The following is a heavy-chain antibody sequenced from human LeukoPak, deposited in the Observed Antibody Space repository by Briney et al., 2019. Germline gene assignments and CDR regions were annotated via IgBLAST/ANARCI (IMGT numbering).Heavy chain of an antibody. CDR2: ISSSSSTI. D-gene: IGHD3-10*01. CDR1: GFTFSSYS. J-gene: IGHJ4*02. CDR3: ARATYYGSGSYGY. V-gene: IGHV3-48*01. Sequence: GGSLRLSCAASGFTFSSYSMNWVRQAPGKGLEWVSYISSSSSTIYYADSVKGRFTISRDNAKNSLYLQMNSLRAEDTAVYYCARATYYGSGSYGYWGQGTLVTVSS.